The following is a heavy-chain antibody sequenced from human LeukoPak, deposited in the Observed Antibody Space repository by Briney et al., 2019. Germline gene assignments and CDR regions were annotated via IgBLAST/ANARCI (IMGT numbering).Heavy chain of an antibody. V-gene: IGHV3-21*01. D-gene: IGHD3-22*01. CDR1: GFTFSSYS. CDR2: ISSSSSYI. J-gene: IGHJ4*02. CDR3: AREDTTQYYYDSSVTPPGR. Sequence: GGSLRLSCAASGFTFSSYSMNWVRQAPGKGLEWVSSISSSSSYIYYADSVKGRFTISRDNAKNSLYLQMNSLRAEDTAVYYCAREDTTQYYYDSSVTPPGRWRQGTLVTVSS.